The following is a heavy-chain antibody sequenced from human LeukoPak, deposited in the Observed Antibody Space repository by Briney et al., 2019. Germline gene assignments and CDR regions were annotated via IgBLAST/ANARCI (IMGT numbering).Heavy chain of an antibody. D-gene: IGHD3-22*01. V-gene: IGHV4-61*02. CDR3: ARVYYDSTGYYYRTRYYFDF. J-gene: IGHJ4*02. Sequence: SETLSLTCTVYGDFISSGNYYWTWIRQPAGEGLEWTGRFSTSGSTNYNPSLMSRVTISLDTSKNQFSLNLRSVTAADTAVYYCARVYYDSTGYYYRTRYYFDFWGQGTLVTVSS. CDR2: FSTSGST. CDR1: GDFISSGNYY.